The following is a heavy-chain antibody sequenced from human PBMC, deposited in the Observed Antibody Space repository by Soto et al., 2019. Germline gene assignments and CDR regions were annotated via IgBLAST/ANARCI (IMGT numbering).Heavy chain of an antibody. Sequence: PSATLSLTCTVSGGSISRYYWSWIRQPPGKGLEWIGYIYYSGSTNYNPSLKSRVTISVDTSKNQFSLKLSSVTAADTAVYYCARHSYAAGGLLGVWGKGTTVTVSS. D-gene: IGHD3-10*01. CDR2: IYYSGST. CDR1: GGSISRYY. J-gene: IGHJ6*04. CDR3: ARHSYAAGGLLGV. V-gene: IGHV4-59*08.